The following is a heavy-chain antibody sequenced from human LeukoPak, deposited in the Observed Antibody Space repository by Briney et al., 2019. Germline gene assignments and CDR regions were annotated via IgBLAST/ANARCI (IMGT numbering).Heavy chain of an antibody. CDR1: GITLSNYG. J-gene: IGHJ4*02. D-gene: IGHD3-9*01. CDR3: PKRGVLTRVILVGFHREAYYFDS. Sequence: GGSLRLSCAVSGITLSNYGMSWVRQAPGKGLEWVAGISDSGGRTNYADSVKGRFTISRDNAKNTLYLQMNSLRAEDMAVYFCPKRGVLTRVILVGFHREAYYFDSWGQGALVTVSS. V-gene: IGHV3-23*01. CDR2: ISDSGGRT.